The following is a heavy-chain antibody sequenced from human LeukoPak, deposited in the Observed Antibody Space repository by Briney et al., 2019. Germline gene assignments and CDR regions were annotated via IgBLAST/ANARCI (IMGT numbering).Heavy chain of an antibody. Sequence: GGSLRRSCAASGFTFSSYSMNWVRQAPGKGLEWVSSISSSSSYIYYADSVKGRFTISRDNAKNSLYLQMNSLRPEDTAFYYCARTKLLEYFDFWGQGTLVTVSS. CDR1: GFTFSSYS. CDR2: ISSSSSYI. J-gene: IGHJ4*02. V-gene: IGHV3-21*04. CDR3: ARTKLLEYFDF.